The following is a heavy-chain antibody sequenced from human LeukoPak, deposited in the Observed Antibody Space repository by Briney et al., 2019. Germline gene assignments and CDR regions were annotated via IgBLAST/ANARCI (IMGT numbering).Heavy chain of an antibody. V-gene: IGHV4-34*01. D-gene: IGHD5-12*01. J-gene: IGHJ6*04. CDR3: ARGRVDIVATITDYYYGMDA. CDR1: GGSFSGYY. Sequence: PSETLSLTCAVYGGSFSGYYWSWIRQPPGKGLEWIGEINHSGSTNYNPSLKSRVTISVDTSKNQFSLKLSSVTAADTAVYYCARGRVDIVATITDYYYGMDAWGKGTTVTVSS. CDR2: INHSGST.